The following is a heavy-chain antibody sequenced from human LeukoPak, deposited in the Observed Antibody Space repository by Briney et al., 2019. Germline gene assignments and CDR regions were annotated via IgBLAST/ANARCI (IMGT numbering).Heavy chain of an antibody. D-gene: IGHD6-19*01. CDR1: GFAFSNYA. V-gene: IGHV3-23*01. CDR2: ISVSGDKT. Sequence: GGSLRLSCAASGFAFSNYAMSWVRQAPGKGPEWVSSISVSGDKTYYTDSVTGRFTISRDDSKNTLYLQANSLTAEDTAVYYCAKWSGWSSYYFDFWGQGALVTVSS. J-gene: IGHJ4*02. CDR3: AKWSGWSSYYFDF.